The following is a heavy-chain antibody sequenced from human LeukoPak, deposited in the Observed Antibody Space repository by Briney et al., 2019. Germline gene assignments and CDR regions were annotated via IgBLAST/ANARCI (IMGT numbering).Heavy chain of an antibody. CDR1: GYTFTSYA. CDR2: INAGNGNT. Sequence: ASVKVSCKASGYTFTSYAMHWVRQAPGQRLEWMGWINAGNGNTKYSQKFQGRDTIARDTSASTAYMELSSLRSEDTAVYYCARDHDILTGYLFDYWGQGTLVTVSS. J-gene: IGHJ4*02. CDR3: ARDHDILTGYLFDY. D-gene: IGHD3-9*01. V-gene: IGHV1-3*01.